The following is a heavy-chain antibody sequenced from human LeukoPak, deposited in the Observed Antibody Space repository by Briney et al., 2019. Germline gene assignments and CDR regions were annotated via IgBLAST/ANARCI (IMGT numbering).Heavy chain of an antibody. J-gene: IGHJ4*02. CDR2: ISYDGSNK. Sequence: PGGSLRLSCAASGFTFSSYAMHWVRQAPGKGLEWVAVISYDGSNKYYADSVKGRFTISRDNSKNTLYLQMNSLRAEDTAVYYCARDYGSGTPQIMYDYWGQGTLVTVSS. D-gene: IGHD3-10*01. V-gene: IGHV3-30-3*01. CDR1: GFTFSSYA. CDR3: ARDYGSGTPQIMYDY.